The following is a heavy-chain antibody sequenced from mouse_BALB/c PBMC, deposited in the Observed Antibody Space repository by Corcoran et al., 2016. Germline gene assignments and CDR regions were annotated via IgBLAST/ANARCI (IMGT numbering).Heavy chain of an antibody. Sequence: QIQLVQSGPELKKPGETVKISCKASGYTFTNYGMNWVKQAPGKGLKWMGWINTYTGEPTYADDFKGRFAFSLENSASTAYLQINNLKNEDMATYFCARGSSGYPFAYWGQGTLVTVSA. D-gene: IGHD3-1*01. CDR2: INTYTGEP. V-gene: IGHV9-1*02. J-gene: IGHJ3*01. CDR3: ARGSSGYPFAY. CDR1: GYTFTNYG.